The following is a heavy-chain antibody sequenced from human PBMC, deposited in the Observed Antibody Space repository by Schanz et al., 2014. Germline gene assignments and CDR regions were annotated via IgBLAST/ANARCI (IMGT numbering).Heavy chain of an antibody. CDR2: TSHDGSFT. V-gene: IGHV3-74*01. CDR3: AKERDITGWNHGDY. Sequence: EVQLVESGGNLVQPGGSLRLSCAASGFTVSSSWMHWVRQAPGKGLVWVSRTSHDGSFTTFADSVKGRFTISRDNSRNTLFLQMESLRTEDTAVYHCAKERDITGWNHGDYWGQGTLVTVSS. D-gene: IGHD6-19*01. J-gene: IGHJ4*02. CDR1: GFTVSSSW.